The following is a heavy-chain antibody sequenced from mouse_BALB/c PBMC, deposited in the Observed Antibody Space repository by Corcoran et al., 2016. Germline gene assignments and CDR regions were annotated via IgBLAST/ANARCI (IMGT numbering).Heavy chain of an antibody. Sequence: QIQLVQSGPELKKPGETVKISCKASGYTFTNYGMNWVKQAPGKGLKWMGWINTYTGEPTYADDFKGRFAFSLETSASTAYLQINNLKNEDTATYYCARVYGSSYYFDYWGQGTTLTVSS. CDR3: ARVYGSSYYFDY. CDR1: GYTFTNYG. D-gene: IGHD1-1*01. J-gene: IGHJ2*01. CDR2: INTYTGEP. V-gene: IGHV9-3-1*01.